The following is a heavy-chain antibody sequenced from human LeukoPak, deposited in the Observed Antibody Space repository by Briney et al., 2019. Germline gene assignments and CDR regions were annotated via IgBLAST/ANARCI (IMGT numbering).Heavy chain of an antibody. Sequence: ASVKVSCEASGGTFSSYAISWVRQAPGQGREWMGGIIPIFGTANYAQKFQGRVTITADESTSTAYMELSSLRSEDTAVYYCARGSYGSGIYYFDYWGQGTLVTVSS. CDR1: GGTFSSYA. V-gene: IGHV1-69*13. D-gene: IGHD5-18*01. CDR3: ARGSYGSGIYYFDY. J-gene: IGHJ4*02. CDR2: IIPIFGTA.